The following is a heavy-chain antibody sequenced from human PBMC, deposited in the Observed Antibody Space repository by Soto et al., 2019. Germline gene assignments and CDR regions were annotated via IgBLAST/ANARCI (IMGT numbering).Heavy chain of an antibody. V-gene: IGHV3-48*03. J-gene: IGHJ4*02. CDR3: ASEALCGADCYFFEY. D-gene: IGHD2-21*02. CDR2: INYSGSNI. CDR1: GFTFRNSE. Sequence: GGSLRLSCAGSGFTFRNSEMFWVRQAPGKGLEWVSKINYSGSNIYYSKSVKGRFTISRDNAKNSLYLQMNSLTDEGAAIYFCASEALCGADCYFFEYWGPGTLVTVSS.